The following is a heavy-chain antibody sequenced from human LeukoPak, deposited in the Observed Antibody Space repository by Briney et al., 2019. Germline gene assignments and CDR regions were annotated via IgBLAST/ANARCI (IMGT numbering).Heavy chain of an antibody. J-gene: IGHJ4*02. V-gene: IGHV1-8*01. CDR1: GYTFTSYD. CDR2: MNPNSGNT. Sequence: ASVKVSCKASGYTFTSYDINWVRQATGQGLEWMGWMNPNSGNTGYAQKFQGRVTMTRNTSVSTAYMELSSLRSEDTAVYYCARVVKGGSTSQKPFDYWGQGTLVTVSS. D-gene: IGHD2-2*01. CDR3: ARVVKGGSTSQKPFDY.